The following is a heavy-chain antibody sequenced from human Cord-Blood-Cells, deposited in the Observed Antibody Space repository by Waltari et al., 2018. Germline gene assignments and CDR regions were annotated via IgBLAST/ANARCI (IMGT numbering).Heavy chain of an antibody. CDR3: ARDMSNTLYCSGGSCYSAMGY. J-gene: IGHJ4*02. CDR2: TYYRSKWYN. D-gene: IGHD2-15*01. CDR1: GDSVSSNSAA. V-gene: IGHV6-1*01. Sequence: QVQLQQSGPGLVKPSQTLSPTCAISGDSVSSNSAAWNWIRQSPARGLEWLGRTYYRSKWYNDYAVSVKSRITINPDTSKNQFSLQLNSVTPEDTAVYYCARDMSNTLYCSGGSCYSAMGYWGQGTLVTVSS.